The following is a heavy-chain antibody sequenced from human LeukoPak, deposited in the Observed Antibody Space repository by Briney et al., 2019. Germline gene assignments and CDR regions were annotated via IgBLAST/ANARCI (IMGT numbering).Heavy chain of an antibody. J-gene: IGHJ6*02. D-gene: IGHD2-2*01. CDR2: SDLEDGET. V-gene: IGHV1-24*01. CDR3: ATGASTAMRGLDV. Sequence: ASVKVSCKVSGDSLTDLSMHWVRQAPGKGLEWMGGSDLEDGETVYAQKFEDRLVVTEDTSIGTAYMELRSLTSEDTALYYCATGASTAMRGLDVWGQGTTVTVSS. CDR1: GDSLTDLS.